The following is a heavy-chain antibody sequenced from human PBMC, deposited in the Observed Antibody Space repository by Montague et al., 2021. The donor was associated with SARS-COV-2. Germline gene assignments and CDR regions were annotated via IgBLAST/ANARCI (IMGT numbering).Heavy chain of an antibody. D-gene: IGHD3-10*01. V-gene: IGHV3-23*01. CDR2: SSGSDGGT. Sequence: SLRLSCAASGFTFSNSAMNWVCQAPGKGPEWVSGSSGSDGGTHYADSVKGRFTISRDNFKNVLYLQMNSLRAEDTALYYCAKDSYYYGLGYGMDVWGQGTTVTVSS. J-gene: IGHJ6*02. CDR1: GFTFSNSA. CDR3: AKDSYYYGLGYGMDV.